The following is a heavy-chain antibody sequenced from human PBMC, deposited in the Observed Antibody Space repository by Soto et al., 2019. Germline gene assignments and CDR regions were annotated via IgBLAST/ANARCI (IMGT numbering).Heavy chain of an antibody. CDR3: AKDRDGAAAGPTRFYGMDV. CDR2: ISGSGYST. J-gene: IGHJ6*02. CDR1: GFTFSSYA. V-gene: IGHV3-23*01. D-gene: IGHD6-13*01. Sequence: EVQLLESGGGLVQPGGSLRLSCAASGFTFSSYAMSWVRQAPGKGLEWVSVISGSGYSTYYADSVRGRFTISRDNSKNTLYLQMNRLRAEDTAVYYCAKDRDGAAAGPTRFYGMDVWGQGTTVTVSS.